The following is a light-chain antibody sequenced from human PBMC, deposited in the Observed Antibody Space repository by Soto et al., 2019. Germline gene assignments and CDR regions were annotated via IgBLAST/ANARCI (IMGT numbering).Light chain of an antibody. CDR2: DAS. CDR1: QSVSSD. CDR3: QQRSNWPLT. J-gene: IGKJ4*01. Sequence: IVLTQSPTTVSLSPGERATLSCRASQSVSSDLAWYQQKPGQAPRLLIYDASNRATGIPARFSGSGSGTDFTLTISSLEAEDFAVYYCQQRSNWPLTFGGGTKVDIK. V-gene: IGKV3-11*01.